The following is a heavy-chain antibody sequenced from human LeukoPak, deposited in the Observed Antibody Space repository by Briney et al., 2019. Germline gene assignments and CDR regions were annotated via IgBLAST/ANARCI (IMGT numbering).Heavy chain of an antibody. CDR2: MNPNSGST. J-gene: IGHJ4*02. CDR3: ARVRFPRTQGPAGPYYFDY. Sequence: ASVKVSCKASGYTFTSYDINWVRQATGQGLEWMGWMNPNSGSTGYAQKFQGRVTMTRDTSISTAYMELSGLKSDDTAVYYCARVRFPRTQGPAGPYYFDYWGQGTLVAVSS. D-gene: IGHD3-16*01. CDR1: GYTFTSYD. V-gene: IGHV1-8*01.